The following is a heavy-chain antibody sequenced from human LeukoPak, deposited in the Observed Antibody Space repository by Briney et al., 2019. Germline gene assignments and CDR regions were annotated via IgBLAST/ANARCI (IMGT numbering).Heavy chain of an antibody. D-gene: IGHD1-7*01. V-gene: IGHV3-30*18. CDR2: ISYDGSNK. Sequence: GRSPRLSCAASGFTFSSYGMHWVRQAPGKGLEWVAVISYDGSNKYYADSVKGRFTISRDNSKNTLYLQMNSLRAEDTAVYYCAKVITGTTLVVDYWGQGTLVTVSS. CDR1: GFTFSSYG. CDR3: AKVITGTTLVVDY. J-gene: IGHJ4*02.